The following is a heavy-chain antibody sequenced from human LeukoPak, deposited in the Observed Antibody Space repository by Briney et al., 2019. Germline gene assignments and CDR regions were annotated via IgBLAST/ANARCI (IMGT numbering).Heavy chain of an antibody. CDR3: AHRPPGGYSYVFDY. CDR1: GFSLSTSGVG. J-gene: IGHJ4*02. V-gene: IGHV2-5*02. D-gene: IGHD5-18*01. Sequence: KESGPTLVKPTQTLTLTCTFSGFSLSTSGVGVGWIRQPPGKALEWLALIYWDDDKRYSPSLKSRLTITKGTSKNQVVLTMTNMDPVDTATYYCAHRPPGGYSYVFDYWGQGTLVTVSS. CDR2: IYWDDDK.